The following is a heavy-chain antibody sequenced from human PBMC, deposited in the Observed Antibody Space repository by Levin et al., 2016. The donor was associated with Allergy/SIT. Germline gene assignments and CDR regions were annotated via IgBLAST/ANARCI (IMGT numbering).Heavy chain of an antibody. CDR3: VREVVPTTPHLRMDV. D-gene: IGHD1-26*01. CDR2: ISHAGNT. V-gene: IGHV4-39*02. J-gene: IGHJ6*04. CDR1: GASISSSTYY. Sequence: SETLSLTCTVSGASISSSTYYWGWVRQPPGKGLEWIGSISHAGNTYYNPSLKSRVTTSVDVSKNQISLKLSSVTAADTAVYYCVREVVPTTPHLRMDVWGSGTTVTVSS.